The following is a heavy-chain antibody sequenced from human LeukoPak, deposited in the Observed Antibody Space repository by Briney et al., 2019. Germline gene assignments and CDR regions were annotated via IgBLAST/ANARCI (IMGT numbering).Heavy chain of an antibody. CDR3: ARDWEGSSWYPSGDGMDV. Sequence: GGSLRLSCEASGFTFSSYAMSWVRQAPGKGLEWVSSISSSSSYIYYADSVKGRFTISRDNAKNSLYLQMNSLRAEDTAVYYCARDWEGSSWYPSGDGMDVWGQGTTVTVSS. D-gene: IGHD6-13*01. CDR1: GFTFSSYA. J-gene: IGHJ6*02. CDR2: ISSSSSYI. V-gene: IGHV3-21*01.